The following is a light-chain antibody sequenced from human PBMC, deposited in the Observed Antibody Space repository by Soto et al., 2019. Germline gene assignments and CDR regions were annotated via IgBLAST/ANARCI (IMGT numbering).Light chain of an antibody. CDR3: SSYAGSNKV. CDR2: EVN. J-gene: IGLJ3*02. CDR1: SSDVGGYNY. V-gene: IGLV2-8*01. Sequence: QSALTQPPSASGSPGQSVTISCTGTSSDVGGYNYVSWYQQHPGKAPKLMIYEVNKRPSGVPDRFSGSKSGNTASLTVSGLQAEDEGDYYCSSYAGSNKVFGGGTKLTVL.